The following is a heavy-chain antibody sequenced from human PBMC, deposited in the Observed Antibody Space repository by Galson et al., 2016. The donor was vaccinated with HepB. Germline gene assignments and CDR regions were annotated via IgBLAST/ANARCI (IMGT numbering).Heavy chain of an antibody. J-gene: IGHJ5*01. V-gene: IGHV4-39*01. CDR2: IHHSGPT. CDR3: ARSTWELLVWLDT. Sequence: SETLSLTCTVSGVSVTRSDFFGGWLRQSPGKGLEWIGSIHHSGPTFYNPSFQSRVTMSVDTSKNQFYLKLNSVTDTDTAMYFCARSTWELLVWLDTWGHGTQVIVSS. CDR1: GVSVTRSDFF. D-gene: IGHD1-26*01.